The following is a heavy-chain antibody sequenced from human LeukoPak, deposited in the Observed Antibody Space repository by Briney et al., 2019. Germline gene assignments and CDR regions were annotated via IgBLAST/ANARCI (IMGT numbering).Heavy chain of an antibody. V-gene: IGHV4-59*01. Sequence: SETLSLTCTVSGGSISSYYWSWIRQPPGKGLEWIGYIYYSGSTNYNPSLKSRVTISVDTSKNQFSLKLSSVTTANTAVYYGTSGKRGYSGSDYWGQGTLVTVSS. CDR1: GGSISSYY. CDR3: TSGKRGYSGSDY. CDR2: IYYSGST. J-gene: IGHJ4*02. D-gene: IGHD5-12*01.